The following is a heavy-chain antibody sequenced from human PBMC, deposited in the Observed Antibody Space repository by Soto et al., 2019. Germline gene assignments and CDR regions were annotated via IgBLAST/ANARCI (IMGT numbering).Heavy chain of an antibody. Sequence: EVQLVESGGGLVQPGGSLRLSCTASGFALSSYWMHWVRQAPGKGLVWVSRINSDGTTTSYADSVKGRLTISRDNAKNTLYLQMNSLRAEDTAVYYCARRDVFDYWGQGTLVTVSS. CDR1: GFALSSYW. J-gene: IGHJ4*02. CDR3: ARRDVFDY. V-gene: IGHV3-74*01. CDR2: INSDGTTT.